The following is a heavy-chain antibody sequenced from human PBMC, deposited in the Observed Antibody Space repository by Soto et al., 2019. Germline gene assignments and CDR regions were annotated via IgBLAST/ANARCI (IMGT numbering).Heavy chain of an antibody. V-gene: IGHV4-38-2*02. CDR2: IYLSGTT. J-gene: IGHJ4*02. CDR1: GYSISSGYY. Sequence: SETLSLTCAVSGYSISSGYYWGFIRQPPGKGLEWIGTIYLSGTTYYNPSLKSRVTISVDTSKNQFSLKLSSVTAADTAVYYCAREGDDVLRFLEWLSDGGRYFDYWGQGTLVTV. D-gene: IGHD3-3*01. CDR3: AREGDDVLRFLEWLSDGGRYFDY.